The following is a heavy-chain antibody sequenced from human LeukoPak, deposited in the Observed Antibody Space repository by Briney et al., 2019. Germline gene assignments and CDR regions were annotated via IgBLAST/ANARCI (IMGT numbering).Heavy chain of an antibody. J-gene: IGHJ6*03. D-gene: IGHD4-11*01. V-gene: IGHV3-30*01. CDR2: ISYDGSNK. Sequence: GRSLRLSCAASGFTFSSYAMHWVRQAPGKGLEWVAVISYDGSNKYYADSVKGRFTISRDNSKNTLYLQMTSLRAEDTAVYYCAREVNYYFYMDVWGKGTTVAVS. CDR1: GFTFSSYA. CDR3: AREVNYYFYMDV.